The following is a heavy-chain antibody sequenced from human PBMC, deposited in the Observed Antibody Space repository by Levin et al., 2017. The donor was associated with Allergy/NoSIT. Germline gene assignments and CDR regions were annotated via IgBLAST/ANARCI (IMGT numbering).Heavy chain of an antibody. J-gene: IGHJ4*02. CDR3: ARTGGYSGYEPLKPGRGPFDY. CDR2: IYYSGST. D-gene: IGHD5-12*01. V-gene: IGHV4-31*03. CDR1: GGSISSGGYY. Sequence: LRLSCTVSGGSISSGGYYWSWIRQHPGTGLEWIGYIYYSGSTYYNPSLKSRVTISVDTSKNQFSLKLSSVTAADTAVYYCARTGGYSGYEPLKPGRGPFDYWGQGTLVTVSS.